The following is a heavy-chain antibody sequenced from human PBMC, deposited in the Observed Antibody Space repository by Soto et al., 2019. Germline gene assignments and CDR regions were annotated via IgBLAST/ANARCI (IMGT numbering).Heavy chain of an antibody. V-gene: IGHV4-34*01. Sequence: PSETLSLTCAVHGGSLSGKNWSWIRQPPGKGLEWIGEINHSGSTNYNPSLKSRGTISVDTSKNQFSLKLSSVTAADTAVYYCATGRNFDYWGQGTLVTVSS. J-gene: IGHJ4*02. CDR1: GGSLSGKN. CDR2: INHSGST. CDR3: ATGRNFDY.